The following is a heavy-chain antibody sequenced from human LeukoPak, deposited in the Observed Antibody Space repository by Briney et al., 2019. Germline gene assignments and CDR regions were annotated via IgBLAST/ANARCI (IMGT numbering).Heavy chain of an antibody. CDR1: GGSISSGDYY. CDR2: IYHSGST. Sequence: PSETMSLTCTVSGGSISSGDYYWTWIRQPPGKGLEGIGYIYHSGSTHYNSSLKRRLTISVGPSKNQFSLKLGSVTAADTAVYYCASGLRGIMIRGAIPDLNWFDAWGQGTLVIVSS. CDR3: ASGLRGIMIRGAIPDLNWFDA. V-gene: IGHV4-30-4*01. D-gene: IGHD3-10*01. J-gene: IGHJ5*02.